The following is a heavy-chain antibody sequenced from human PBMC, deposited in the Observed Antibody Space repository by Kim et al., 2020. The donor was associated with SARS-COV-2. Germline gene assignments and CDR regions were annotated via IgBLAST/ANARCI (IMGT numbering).Heavy chain of an antibody. Sequence: LKSRVTVSVDTSKNQFSLKLSSVTAADTAVYYCARGLGRGPGIAGAGTDYWGQGTLVTVSS. D-gene: IGHD6-19*01. J-gene: IGHJ4*02. CDR3: ARGLGRGPGIAGAGTDY. V-gene: IGHV4-34*01.